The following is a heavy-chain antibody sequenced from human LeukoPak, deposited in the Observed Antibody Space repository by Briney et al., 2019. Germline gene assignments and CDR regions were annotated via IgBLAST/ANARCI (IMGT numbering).Heavy chain of an antibody. CDR3: ARDEYYYGSGSYCNPVRFDY. V-gene: IGHV1-46*01. CDR2: INPSGGRT. Sequence: ASVXVSCKASGYTFTTYYMNWVRQAPGQGLEWMGVINPSGGRTTYAQKFQGRVTMSRDTSTSTVYMELSSLRSEDTAVYYCARDEYYYGSGSYCNPVRFDYWGQGTLVTVSS. J-gene: IGHJ4*02. D-gene: IGHD3-10*01. CDR1: GYTFTTYY.